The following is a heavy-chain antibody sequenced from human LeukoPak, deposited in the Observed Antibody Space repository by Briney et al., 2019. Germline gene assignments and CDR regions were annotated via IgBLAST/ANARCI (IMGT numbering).Heavy chain of an antibody. CDR2: INPSGGST. CDR1: GYSFTTYY. Sequence: ASVKVSCKASGYSFTTYYIHWVRQAPGQGLEWMGIINPSGGSTSYAQRFQGRVTMTWDTSTSTVYMELSSLRSEDTAVHYCARAQDDYGMDVWGQGTTVTVSS. D-gene: IGHD2-15*01. J-gene: IGHJ6*02. V-gene: IGHV1-46*01. CDR3: ARAQDDYGMDV.